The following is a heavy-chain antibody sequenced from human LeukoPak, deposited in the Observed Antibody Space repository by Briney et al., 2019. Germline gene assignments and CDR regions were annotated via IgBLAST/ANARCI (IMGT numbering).Heavy chain of an antibody. Sequence: GGSLRLSCAATGLSVSSNFMSWVRQAPGKGLEWVSVIYGGGSTYYADSVKGRFTISRDNSKNTLYLQMNSLRAEDTAVYYCAKVSAAAGTGAFDIWGQGTKVTVSS. V-gene: IGHV3-53*01. CDR3: AKVSAAAGTGAFDI. CDR1: GLSVSSNF. J-gene: IGHJ3*02. D-gene: IGHD6-13*01. CDR2: IYGGGST.